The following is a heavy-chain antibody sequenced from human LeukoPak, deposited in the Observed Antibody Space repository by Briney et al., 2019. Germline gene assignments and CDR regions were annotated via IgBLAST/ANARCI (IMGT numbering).Heavy chain of an antibody. J-gene: IGHJ4*02. CDR1: GFTFSSYA. V-gene: IGHV3-23*01. Sequence: GGSLRLSCAVSGFTFSSYAMSWVRQAPGKGMQWVSAISGSGGSTYYADSVKGRFTISRDNSKNTLYLQMNSLRAEDTAVYYCAKGSLGYCSSTSCFQLDYWGQGTLVTVSS. CDR3: AKGSLGYCSSTSCFQLDY. D-gene: IGHD2-2*01. CDR2: ISGSGGST.